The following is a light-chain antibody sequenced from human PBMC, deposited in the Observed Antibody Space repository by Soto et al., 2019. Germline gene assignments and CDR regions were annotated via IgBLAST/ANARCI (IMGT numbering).Light chain of an antibody. CDR3: QQSYTTPYT. V-gene: IGKV1-39*01. Sequence: DIQMTQSPSSLSASVGDRVTITCRASQSMSNYLNWYQHKPGKAPKLLIYTASILQSGIPSRFSGSGSGTDFTLSISNLQPEDFATYYCQQSYTTPYTFGQGTMLEIK. CDR1: QSMSNY. CDR2: TAS. J-gene: IGKJ2*01.